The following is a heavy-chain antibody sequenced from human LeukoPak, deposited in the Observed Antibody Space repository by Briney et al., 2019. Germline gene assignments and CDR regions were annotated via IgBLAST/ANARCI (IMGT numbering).Heavy chain of an antibody. CDR1: GYTFTSYD. Sequence: ASVKVSCKASGYTFTSYDINWVRQATGQGLEWMGWMNPNSGNTGYAQKFQGRVTITTDESTSTAYMELSSLRSEDTAVYYCARAEEVRTGTTYYYYYMDVWGKGTTVTVSS. CDR2: MNPNSGNT. D-gene: IGHD1-7*01. V-gene: IGHV1-8*01. CDR3: ARAEEVRTGTTYYYYYMDV. J-gene: IGHJ6*03.